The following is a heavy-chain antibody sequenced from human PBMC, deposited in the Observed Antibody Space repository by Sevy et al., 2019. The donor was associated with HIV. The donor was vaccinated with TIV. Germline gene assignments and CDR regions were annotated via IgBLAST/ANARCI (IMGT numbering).Heavy chain of an antibody. CDR1: GFTFSSYS. CDR3: ARERYSSGHNLDY. Sequence: GGSLRLSCAASGFTFSSYSMNWVRQAPGKGLEWVSYISSSSSTIYYADSVKDRFTISRDNAKNSLYLQMNSLRDEDTAVYYCARERYSSGHNLDYWGQGTLVTVSS. J-gene: IGHJ4*02. V-gene: IGHV3-48*02. D-gene: IGHD6-19*01. CDR2: ISSSSSTI.